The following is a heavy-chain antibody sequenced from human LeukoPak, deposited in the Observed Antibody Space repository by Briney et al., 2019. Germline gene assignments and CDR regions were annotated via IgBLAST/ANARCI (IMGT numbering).Heavy chain of an antibody. D-gene: IGHD1-26*01. CDR3: VRVGARSFGAFDI. J-gene: IGHJ3*02. V-gene: IGHV3-72*01. CDR1: GFTFSDPY. Sequence: PGGSLRLSCTASGFTFSDPYMDWVRQAPGQGPEWVGRIRNKANSYTTTYAASVEGRFSISRDDSTNSLYLQMNSLKTEDTAMYFCVRVGARSFGAFDIWGQGTMVTVSS. CDR2: IRNKANSYTT.